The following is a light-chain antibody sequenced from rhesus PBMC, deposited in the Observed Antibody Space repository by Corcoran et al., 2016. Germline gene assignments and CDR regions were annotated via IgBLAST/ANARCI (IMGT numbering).Light chain of an antibody. CDR1: QGIGNY. J-gene: IGKJ1*01. CDR3: QKGNSDPWT. V-gene: IGKV1-32*04. CDR2: IEK. Sequence: DIQVSQSPSSLSASVGDRVTITCRASQGIGNYLNWYQQKPGKAPKLLKYIEKILATGAPSRFSGSRSWKECTLTISRLQPEAFATTYCQKGNSDPWTFGQGTKVEIK.